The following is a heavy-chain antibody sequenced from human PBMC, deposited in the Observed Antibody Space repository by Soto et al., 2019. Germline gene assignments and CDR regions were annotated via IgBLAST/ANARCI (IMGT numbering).Heavy chain of an antibody. CDR1: GFTFRDYA. CDR3: AKANLSCNRSSCYDY. D-gene: IGHD2-2*01. J-gene: IGHJ4*02. CDR2: ISGGGGT. Sequence: PGGSLRLSCAASGFTFRDYAMSWVRQAPGKGLEWVSVISGGGGTHYADSVKGRSSISRDNPKNTLYMQMNSLRAEDTAVYYCAKANLSCNRSSCYDYWGQGTLVTVSS. V-gene: IGHV3-23*01.